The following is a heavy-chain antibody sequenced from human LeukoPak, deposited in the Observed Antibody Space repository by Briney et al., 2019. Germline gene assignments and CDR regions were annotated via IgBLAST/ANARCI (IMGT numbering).Heavy chain of an antibody. V-gene: IGHV3-23*01. CDR1: GFTFSSYA. CDR3: ATPDRGYGGIFDY. J-gene: IGHJ4*02. Sequence: GGSLRLSCAASGFTFSSYAMSWVRQAPGKGLEWVSVISGTGDTTYYADSVKGRFTISRDNSRNTPYLQMNSLRAEDTAVYYCATPDRGYGGIFDYWGQGTLVTVSS. CDR2: ISGTGDTT. D-gene: IGHD6-25*01.